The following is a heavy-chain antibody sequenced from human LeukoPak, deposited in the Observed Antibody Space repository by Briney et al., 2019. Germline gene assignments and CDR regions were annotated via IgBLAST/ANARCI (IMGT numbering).Heavy chain of an antibody. V-gene: IGHV1-18*01. Sequence: ASVKVSCKASGYTFTSYGISWVRQAPGQGLEWMGWISAYNGNTNYAQKLQGRVTMTTDTSTNTAYMELRSLRSDDTAVYYCARASAIAVAGDVDYWGQGTLVTVSS. CDR2: ISAYNGNT. J-gene: IGHJ4*02. CDR1: GYTFTSYG. D-gene: IGHD6-19*01. CDR3: ARASAIAVAGDVDY.